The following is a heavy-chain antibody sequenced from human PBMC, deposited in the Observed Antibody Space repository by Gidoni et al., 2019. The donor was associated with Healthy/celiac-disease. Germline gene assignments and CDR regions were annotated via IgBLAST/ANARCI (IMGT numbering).Heavy chain of an antibody. Sequence: EVQLLESGGGLVQPGGSWRLSCAASGVPVSSYAMSWVSQAPGKGLEWVSAISGSGCSTYYADSVKGRFTISRDNSKNTLYLQMNSLRAEDTAVYYCAKDGSRSSSWFDYWGQGTLVTVSS. CDR2: ISGSGCST. V-gene: IGHV3-23*01. D-gene: IGHD6-13*01. J-gene: IGHJ4*02. CDR3: AKDGSRSSSWFDY. CDR1: GVPVSSYA.